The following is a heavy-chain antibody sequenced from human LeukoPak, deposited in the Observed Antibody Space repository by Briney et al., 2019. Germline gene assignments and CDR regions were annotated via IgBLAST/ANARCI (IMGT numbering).Heavy chain of an antibody. D-gene: IGHD2-2*01. CDR2: IKSKTDGGTT. Sequence: GGSLRLSCAASGFTFSNAWMSWVRQAPGKGLEWVGRIKSKTDGGTTDYAAPVKGRFTISRDDSKNTLYPQMNSLKTEDTAVYYCTTGFVVVPAAIAMSDYWGQGTLVTVSS. V-gene: IGHV3-15*01. CDR1: GFTFSNAW. CDR3: TTGFVVVPAAIAMSDY. J-gene: IGHJ4*02.